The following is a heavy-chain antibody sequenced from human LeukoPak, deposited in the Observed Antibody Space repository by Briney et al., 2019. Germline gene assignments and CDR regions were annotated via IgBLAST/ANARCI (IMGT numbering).Heavy chain of an antibody. V-gene: IGHV4-34*01. Sequence: PSETLSLTCAVYGGSFSGYYWSWIRQPPGEGLEWIGEINHSGSTNYNPSLKSRVTISVDTSKNQFSLKLSSVTAADTAVYYCARGKRGYGSGSYRGSYGMDVWGQGTTVTVSS. D-gene: IGHD3-10*01. J-gene: IGHJ6*02. CDR3: ARGKRGYGSGSYRGSYGMDV. CDR2: INHSGST. CDR1: GGSFSGYY.